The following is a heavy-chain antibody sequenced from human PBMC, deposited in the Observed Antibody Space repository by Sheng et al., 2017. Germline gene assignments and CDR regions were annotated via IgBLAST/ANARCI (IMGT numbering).Heavy chain of an antibody. Sequence: QVQLVQSGTEVKKPGASVKVSCKASGYTFTSYGISWVRQAPGQGLEWMGWISVYNGNTNYAQKLQGRVTMTTDTSTSTAYMELRSLRSDDTAVYYCARDYCSGGSCYSAVDYWGQGTLVTVSS. CDR1: GYTFTSYG. CDR2: ISVYNGNT. CDR3: ARDYCSGGSCYSAVDY. J-gene: IGHJ4*02. D-gene: IGHD2-15*01. V-gene: IGHV1-18*01.